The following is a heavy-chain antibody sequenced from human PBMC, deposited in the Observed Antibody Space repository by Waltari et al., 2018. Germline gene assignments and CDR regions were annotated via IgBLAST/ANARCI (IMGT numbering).Heavy chain of an antibody. D-gene: IGHD2-15*01. V-gene: IGHV3-53*01. CDR2: IYSGGST. CDR3: ARDERAAY. CDR1: GFTVRSHY. Sequence: EVQLVESGGGLIQPGGSLGLSCAASGFTVRSHYMSWVRQAPGKGLEWVSVIYSGGSTYYADSVKGRFTISRDNSKNTLYLQMNSLRAEDTAVYYCARDERAAYWGQGTLVTVSS. J-gene: IGHJ4*02.